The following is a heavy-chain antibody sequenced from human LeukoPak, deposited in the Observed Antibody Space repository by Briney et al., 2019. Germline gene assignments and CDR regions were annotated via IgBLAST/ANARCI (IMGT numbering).Heavy chain of an antibody. J-gene: IGHJ4*02. CDR2: VYYTGNT. D-gene: IGHD3-10*01. V-gene: IGHV4-59*08. CDR1: GGTLNSFY. Sequence: PSETLSLTCSVSGGTLNSFYWSWIRQPPGKGLEWIGYVYYTGNTNYNPSLKSRVTISADTSKNQFSLKLNSVTAADTAVYYCARGDYYGSGSYYNQYYFDYWGQGTLVTVSS. CDR3: ARGDYYGSGSYYNQYYFDY.